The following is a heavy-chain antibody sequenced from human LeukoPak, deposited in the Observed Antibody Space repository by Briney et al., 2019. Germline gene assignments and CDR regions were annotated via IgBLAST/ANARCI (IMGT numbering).Heavy chain of an antibody. Sequence: PSETLSLTCTVSGDSISSYYWSWIRQPPGKGLEWIGYIYYSGSNNHNPSLKSRVTISVDTSENQFSLKLNSVTAADTAVYYCARQTYCGAACYYYFDPWGQGTLVTVSS. CDR2: IYYSGSN. CDR3: ARQTYCGAACYYYFDP. V-gene: IGHV4-59*08. CDR1: GDSISSYY. J-gene: IGHJ5*02. D-gene: IGHD2-21*02.